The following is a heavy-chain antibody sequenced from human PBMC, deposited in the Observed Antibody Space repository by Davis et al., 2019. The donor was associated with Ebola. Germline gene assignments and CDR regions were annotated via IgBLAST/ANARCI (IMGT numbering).Heavy chain of an antibody. CDR2: IIPILGIA. CDR3: ARDRSGSPDAFDI. D-gene: IGHD1-26*01. J-gene: IGHJ3*02. CDR1: GGTFSSYG. Sequence: SVKVSCKASGGTFSSYGISWVRQAPGQGLEWMGRIIPILGIAKYAQKFQGRVTITADESTSTAYMELSSLRSEDTAVYYCARDRSGSPDAFDIWGQGTMVTVSS. V-gene: IGHV1-69*04.